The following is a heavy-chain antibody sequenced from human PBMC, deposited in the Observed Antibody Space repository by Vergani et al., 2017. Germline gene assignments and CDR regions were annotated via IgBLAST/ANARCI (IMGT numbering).Heavy chain of an antibody. D-gene: IGHD6-6*01. CDR3: AKDLRYSSSCFDY. V-gene: IGHV3-9*01. Sequence: EVQLVESGGGLVQPGRSLRLSCAASGFTFDDYAMHWVRHAPGKGLEWVSGISWNSGSIGYADSVKGRFTISRDNAKNSLYLQMNSLRAEDTALYYCAKDLRYSSSCFDYWGQGTLVTVSS. J-gene: IGHJ4*02. CDR1: GFTFDDYA. CDR2: ISWNSGSI.